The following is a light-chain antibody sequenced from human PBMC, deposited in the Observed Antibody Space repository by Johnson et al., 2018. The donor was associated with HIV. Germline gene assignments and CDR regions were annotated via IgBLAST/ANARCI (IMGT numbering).Light chain of an antibody. V-gene: IGLV1-51*01. CDR2: DNN. Sequence: QSVLTQPPSVSAAPGQKVTISCSGSSSNIGSNYVSWYQHLPGTAPKLLIYDNNKRPSGIPDRFSGSKSGTSATLGITGLQTEDEAEYYCGTWDSSLSAYVFGTGTKVTVL. J-gene: IGLJ1*01. CDR1: SSNIGSNY. CDR3: GTWDSSLSAYV.